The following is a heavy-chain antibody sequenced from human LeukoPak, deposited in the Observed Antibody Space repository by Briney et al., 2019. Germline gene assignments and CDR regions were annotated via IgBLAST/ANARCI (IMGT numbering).Heavy chain of an antibody. D-gene: IGHD1-1*01. CDR3: VTRGTTGTKYLEH. CDR2: ISVGGDGT. J-gene: IGHJ4*02. Sequence: GGSPRLSCAASGFTFSSYVMTWVRQAPGKGLEWVSTISVGGDGTYYADSVKGRFTISRDNSKNTLNLQMNSLRVGDTAVYYCVTRGTTGTKYLEHWGQGSLVTVSS. CDR1: GFTFSSYV. V-gene: IGHV3-23*01.